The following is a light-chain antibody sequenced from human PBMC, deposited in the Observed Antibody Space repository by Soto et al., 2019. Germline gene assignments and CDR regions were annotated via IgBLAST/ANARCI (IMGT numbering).Light chain of an antibody. Sequence: DNLLTQSRATLSLFPVERATLSCTALQSVSNYVAWYQQKPGQAPRLLIYDASNRATGTPARFSGSGSGTDFTLTISSLEPEDFAVYYCQQRSNWPPAITFGQGTRLEIK. CDR3: QQRSNWPPAIT. V-gene: IGKV3-11*01. CDR2: DAS. CDR1: QSVSNY. J-gene: IGKJ5*01.